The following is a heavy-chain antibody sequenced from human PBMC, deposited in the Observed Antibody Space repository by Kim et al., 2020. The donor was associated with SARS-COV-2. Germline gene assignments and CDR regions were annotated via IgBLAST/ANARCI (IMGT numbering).Heavy chain of an antibody. Sequence: GGSLRLSCAASGFTFSNAWMSWVRQAPGKGLEWVGRIKSKTDGGTTDYAAPVKGRFTISRDDSKNTLYLQMNSLKTEDTAVYYCTTEYCGGDCYSGRNYYYGMAVWGQGTTVTVSS. V-gene: IGHV3-15*01. D-gene: IGHD2-21*02. J-gene: IGHJ6*02. CDR1: GFTFSNAW. CDR2: IKSKTDGGTT. CDR3: TTEYCGGDCYSGRNYYYGMAV.